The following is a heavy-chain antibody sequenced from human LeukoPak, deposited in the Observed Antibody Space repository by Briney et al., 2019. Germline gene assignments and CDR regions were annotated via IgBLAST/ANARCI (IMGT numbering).Heavy chain of an antibody. J-gene: IGHJ5*02. CDR2: INTDGSST. CDR1: GFTFSSYW. V-gene: IGHV3-74*01. CDR3: ARDLGAYYDSSDNWFDP. D-gene: IGHD3-22*01. Sequence: GGSLRLSCAASGFTFSSYWMHWVRQAPGKGLVWVSRINTDGSSTSYADSVKGRFTIPRDNAKNTLYLQMNSLRAEDTALYYCARDLGAYYDSSDNWFDPWGQGTLVTVSS.